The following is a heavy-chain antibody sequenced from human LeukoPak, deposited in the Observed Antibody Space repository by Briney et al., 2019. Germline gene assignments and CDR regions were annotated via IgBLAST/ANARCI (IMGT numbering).Heavy chain of an antibody. J-gene: IGHJ4*02. D-gene: IGHD2-15*01. CDR2: ISSSSSTI. CDR3: ARDGSRSGGRVFDY. Sequence: GGSLRLSCAASGFTFSSYSMNRVRQAPGKGLEWVSYISSSSSTIYYADSVKGRFTISRDNAKNSLYLQMNSLRDEDTAVYYCARDGSRSGGRVFDYWGQGTLVTVSS. CDR1: GFTFSSYS. V-gene: IGHV3-48*02.